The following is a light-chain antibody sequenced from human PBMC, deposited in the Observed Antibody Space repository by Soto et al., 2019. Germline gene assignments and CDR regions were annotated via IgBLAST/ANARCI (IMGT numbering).Light chain of an antibody. CDR2: GAS. Sequence: EIVLTQSPGTLSLSPGERAALSCRASQSVSSSYLAWYQQKIGQAPRLLIYGASSRATGIPDRFSGSGSGTDFTLTISRLEPEDFAVYFCQQFGSSPITFCQGTRLEIK. J-gene: IGKJ5*01. CDR1: QSVSSSY. CDR3: QQFGSSPIT. V-gene: IGKV3-20*01.